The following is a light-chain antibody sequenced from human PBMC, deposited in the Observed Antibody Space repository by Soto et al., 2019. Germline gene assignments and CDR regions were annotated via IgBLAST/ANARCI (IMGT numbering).Light chain of an antibody. CDR3: QQFGRSTGFT. J-gene: IGKJ3*01. Sequence: EIVLTQSPGTLSLSPGERATLSCRASQSINSRYLAWYQQKPGQAPRLLIYGASSRATGIPDRFSGSGSGTDFTLTISRLEPEDFAVYYCQQFGRSTGFTFGPGTKVDIK. CDR2: GAS. CDR1: QSINSRY. V-gene: IGKV3-20*01.